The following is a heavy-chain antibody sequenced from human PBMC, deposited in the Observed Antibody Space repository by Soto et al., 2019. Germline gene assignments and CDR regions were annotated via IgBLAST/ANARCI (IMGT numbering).Heavy chain of an antibody. CDR1: GFTFSSYA. V-gene: IGHV3-23*01. J-gene: IGHJ4*02. CDR2: LTGCRRST. Sequence: GGSLRLSCAASGFTFSSYAMSWVRQAPGKGLEWVSALTGCRRSTYNPDAVKARFTIPRADAKTTLYRQMTNRRAGNTSVYYWEKLLNLGYCTNGVCHSYFDYWGQGTLGTVSS. CDR3: EKLLNLGYCTNGVCHSYFDY. D-gene: IGHD2-8*01.